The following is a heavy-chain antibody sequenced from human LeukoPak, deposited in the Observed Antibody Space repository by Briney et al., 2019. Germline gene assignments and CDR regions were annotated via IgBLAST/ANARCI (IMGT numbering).Heavy chain of an antibody. CDR2: INYGGNT. D-gene: IGHD6-19*01. CDR1: GDSISSGVYY. V-gene: IGHV4-39*01. CDR3: SRQIAYWPNPWQWLAHYFHYYGIDV. Sequence: PSETLSLTCTVSGDSISSGVYYWGWIRQPPGKGLEWIGNINYGGNTYYNPSLKSRVTISADTSKNQFSLNLSSVTAADTSVYYCSRQIAYWPNPWQWLAHYFHYYGIDVWGQGTTVTVSS. J-gene: IGHJ6*02.